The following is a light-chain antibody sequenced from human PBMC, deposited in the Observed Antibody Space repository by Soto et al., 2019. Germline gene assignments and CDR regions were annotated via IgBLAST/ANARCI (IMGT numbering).Light chain of an antibody. CDR2: GAS. Sequence: SVFTQSPATLSLSPGERATPSCRASQSVSSYLAWYQQKPGQAPRLLIYGASSRATGIPDRFSGSGSGTDFTLTISRLEPEDFAVYYCQQYGSSPMTFGQGTRLEIK. V-gene: IGKV3-20*01. CDR3: QQYGSSPMT. CDR1: QSVSSY. J-gene: IGKJ5*01.